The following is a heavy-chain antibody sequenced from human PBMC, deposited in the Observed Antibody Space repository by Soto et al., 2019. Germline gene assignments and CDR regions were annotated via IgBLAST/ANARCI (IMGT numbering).Heavy chain of an antibody. Sequence: GGSLRLSCAASGFTFSSYGMHWVRQAPGKGLEWVAVISYDGSNKYYADSVKGRFTISRDNSKNTLYLQMNSLRAEDTAVYYCAKETSSSDYYYYYGMDVWGQGTTVTVSS. D-gene: IGHD6-6*01. CDR3: AKETSSSDYYYYYGMDV. V-gene: IGHV3-30*18. CDR1: GFTFSSYG. J-gene: IGHJ6*02. CDR2: ISYDGSNK.